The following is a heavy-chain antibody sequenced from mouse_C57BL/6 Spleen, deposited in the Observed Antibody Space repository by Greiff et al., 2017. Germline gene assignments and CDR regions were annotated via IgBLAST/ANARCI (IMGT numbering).Heavy chain of an antibody. J-gene: IGHJ2*01. CDR3: ASENGY. V-gene: IGHV1-26*01. CDR1: GYTFTDYY. CDR2: INPKNGGT. Sequence: VQLQQSGPELVKPGASVKISCKASGYTFTDYYMNWVKQSHGKSLEWIGDINPKNGGTSYNQKFKGKAALTVDKSSSTAYMELRSLTSEDSAVYYCASENGYWGQGTTLTVSS.